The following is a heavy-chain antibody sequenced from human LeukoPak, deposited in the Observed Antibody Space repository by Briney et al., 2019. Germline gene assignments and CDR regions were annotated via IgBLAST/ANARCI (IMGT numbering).Heavy chain of an antibody. CDR3: ARGGGIEAFLVRRSGAAGNWFDP. D-gene: IGHD2-15*01. CDR1: GGAISSYY. CDR2: VFESGST. V-gene: IGHV4-59*01. Sequence: SQTLSLTRTVSGGAISSYYWSWIRHSPGKGLEWGGCVFESGSTNYNPSLMSRITISIDTSKNHFFLKLIFVPPADTAVYYCARGGGIEAFLVRRSGAAGNWFDPWGQGTLVTVS. J-gene: IGHJ5*02.